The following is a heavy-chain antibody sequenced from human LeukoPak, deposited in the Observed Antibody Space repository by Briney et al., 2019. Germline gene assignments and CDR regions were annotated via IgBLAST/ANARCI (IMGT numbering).Heavy chain of an antibody. CDR3: AKDLYDILTGIDY. J-gene: IGHJ4*02. CDR1: GFTFDDYA. D-gene: IGHD3-9*01. CDR2: ISWNSGSI. V-gene: IGHV3-9*01. Sequence: GGSLRLSCAASGFTFDDYAMHWVRQAPGKGLEWVSGISWNSGSIGHADSVKGRFTISRDNAKNSLYLQMNSLRAEDTALYYCAKDLYDILTGIDYWGQGTLVTVSS.